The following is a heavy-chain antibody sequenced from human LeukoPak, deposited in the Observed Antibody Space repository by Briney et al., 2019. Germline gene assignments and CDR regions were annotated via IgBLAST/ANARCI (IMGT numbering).Heavy chain of an antibody. CDR2: MNPNSGNT. J-gene: IGHJ4*02. CDR1: GYTFTSYD. Sequence: ASVKVSCKASGYTFTSYDINWVRQATGQGLEWMGWMNPNSGNTGYAQKFQGRVTITRNTSISTAYMELSSLRSEDTAVYYCARGFPITIFGVVIIRGGYYFDYWGQGTLVTVSS. V-gene: IGHV1-8*03. CDR3: ARGFPITIFGVVIIRGGYYFDY. D-gene: IGHD3-3*01.